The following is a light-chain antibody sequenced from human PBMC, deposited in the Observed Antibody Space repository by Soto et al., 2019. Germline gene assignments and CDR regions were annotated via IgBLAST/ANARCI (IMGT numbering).Light chain of an antibody. CDR3: QQYGDWPLT. V-gene: IGKV3-15*01. CDR1: QSVRRTY. Sequence: EIVMTQSPVTLSVSPGERATLSCRASQSVRRTYLAWYQQKPGQAPRLLIFGVSNRAASIPARFSGSGSGTEFTLTISSLQSEDFAVYYCQQYGDWPLTFGGGTKVEIK. CDR2: GVS. J-gene: IGKJ4*01.